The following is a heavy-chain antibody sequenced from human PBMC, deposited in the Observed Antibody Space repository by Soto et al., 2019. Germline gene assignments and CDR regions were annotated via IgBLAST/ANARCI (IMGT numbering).Heavy chain of an antibody. CDR3: ARRSRGLGYCSGGSCYYYYYGMDV. CDR2: IYPGDSDA. V-gene: IGHV5-51*01. J-gene: IGHJ6*02. Sequence: GESLKISCKGSGYSFTSYWIGWVRQMPGKGLEWMGIIYPGDSDARYSPSFQGQVTISADKSISTAYLQWSSLKASDTAMYYCARRSRGLGYCSGGSCYYYYYGMDVWGQGTTVTVSS. CDR1: GYSFTSYW. D-gene: IGHD2-15*01.